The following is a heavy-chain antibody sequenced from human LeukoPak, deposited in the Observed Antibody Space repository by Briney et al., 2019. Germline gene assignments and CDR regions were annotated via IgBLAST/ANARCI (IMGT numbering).Heavy chain of an antibody. D-gene: IGHD6-19*01. Sequence: ASVKVSCKASGYTFTSYYMHWVRQAPGQGLEWMGIINPRDGSTNYARNFQGRVTMTRDTSTSTVYMELSSLRSEDTAVYYCARVVADSSGWETLDYWGQGTLVTVSA. CDR1: GYTFTSYY. V-gene: IGHV1-46*01. CDR2: INPRDGST. CDR3: ARVVADSSGWETLDY. J-gene: IGHJ4*02.